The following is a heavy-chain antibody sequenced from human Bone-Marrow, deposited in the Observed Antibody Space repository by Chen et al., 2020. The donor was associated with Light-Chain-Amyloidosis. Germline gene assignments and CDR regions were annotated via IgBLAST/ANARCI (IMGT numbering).Heavy chain of an antibody. Sequence: EVQLEQSGPEVKKPWESLKISRKGSGYTFPNYWLGWVRQMPGKGLEWMGVIYPDDSDARYSPSFEGQVTISADKSITTAYLQWRSLKASDTAMYYCARRRDGYNFDYWGQGTLVTVSS. CDR2: IYPDDSDA. V-gene: IGHV5-51*01. CDR1: GYTFPNYW. CDR3: ARRRDGYNFDY. D-gene: IGHD5-12*01. J-gene: IGHJ4*02.